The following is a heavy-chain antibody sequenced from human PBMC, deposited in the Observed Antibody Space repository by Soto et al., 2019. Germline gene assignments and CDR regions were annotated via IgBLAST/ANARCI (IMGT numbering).Heavy chain of an antibody. V-gene: IGHV1-18*01. D-gene: IGHD2-15*01. Sequence: QVQLVQSGAEVKKPGASVKVSCKASGYTFTSYGISWVRQAPGQGLEWMGWISADNGKTNHAQRFQGRVTMTTDTSTSTAYMELRSLRSDDTALYFCARDGDICGPNFDHWGQGTLVTVSS. CDR1: GYTFTSYG. CDR3: ARDGDICGPNFDH. CDR2: ISADNGKT. J-gene: IGHJ4*02.